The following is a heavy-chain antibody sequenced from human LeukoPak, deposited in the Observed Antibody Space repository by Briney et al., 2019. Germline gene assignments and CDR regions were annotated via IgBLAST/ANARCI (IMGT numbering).Heavy chain of an antibody. CDR2: IYTSGST. CDR3: ARHFQYSYYYYMDV. D-gene: IGHD3-3*02. V-gene: IGHV4-61*02. Sequence: PSETLSLTCTVSGGSISSGSYYWSWIRQPAGKGLEWIGRIYTSGSTNYNPSLKSRVSMSVDTSKNQFSLSLNSVTAADTAVYYCARHFQYSYYYYMDVWGQGTTVTVSS. CDR1: GGSISSGSYY. J-gene: IGHJ6*03.